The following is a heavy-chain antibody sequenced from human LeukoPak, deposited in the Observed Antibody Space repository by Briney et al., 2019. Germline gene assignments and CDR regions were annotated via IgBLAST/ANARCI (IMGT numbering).Heavy chain of an antibody. D-gene: IGHD2-15*01. Sequence: SSETLSLTCTVSGGSVSSGSYYWSWIRQPPGKGLEWIGYIYYSGSTNYNPSLKSRVTISVDTSKNQFSLKLSSVTAADTAVYYCARDHCSGRSCYWFDPWGQGTLVTVSS. CDR3: ARDHCSGRSCYWFDP. V-gene: IGHV4-61*01. J-gene: IGHJ5*02. CDR1: GGSVSSGSYY. CDR2: IYYSGST.